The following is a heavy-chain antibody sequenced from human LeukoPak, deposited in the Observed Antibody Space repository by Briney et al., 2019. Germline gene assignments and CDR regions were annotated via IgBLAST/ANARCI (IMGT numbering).Heavy chain of an antibody. V-gene: IGHV4-59*01. CDR1: GGSISSDY. CDR3: ARISIVVVPAYFDY. CDR2: IYYSGRT. D-gene: IGHD2-2*01. J-gene: IGHJ4*02. Sequence: SETLSLTCTVSGGSISSDYWSWIRQPPGKGLEWIGYIYYSGRTYYNPSLKSRITISVDTSKNQFSLKLSSVTAADTAVYYCARISIVVVPAYFDYWGQGTLVTVSS.